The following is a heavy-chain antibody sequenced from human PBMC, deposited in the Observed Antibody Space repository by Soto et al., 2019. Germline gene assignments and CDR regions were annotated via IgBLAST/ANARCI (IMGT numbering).Heavy chain of an antibody. CDR2: ISGSGGST. V-gene: IGHV3-23*01. J-gene: IGHJ4*02. D-gene: IGHD2-8*01. Sequence: GGSLRLSCAASEFTFSSYAMSWVRQAPGKGLEWVSAISGSGGSTYYADSVKGRFTISRDNSKNTLYLQMNSLRAEDTAVYYCAKDAGALGYCTNGVCYKWDYWGQGTLVTVSS. CDR3: AKDAGALGYCTNGVCYKWDY. CDR1: EFTFSSYA.